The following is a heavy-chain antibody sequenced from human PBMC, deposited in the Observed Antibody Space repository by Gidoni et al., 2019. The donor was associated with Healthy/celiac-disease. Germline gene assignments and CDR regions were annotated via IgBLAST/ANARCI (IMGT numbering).Heavy chain of an antibody. V-gene: IGHV4-39*01. CDR3: ARQGIVGATGTFDY. CDR1: GGSISSSSYY. D-gene: IGHD1-26*01. J-gene: IGHJ4*02. Sequence: QLQLQESGPGLGKPSETLSPTCTVAGGSISSSSYYWGWIRQPPGKGLEWIGSIYYSGSTSYNPSLKSRVTISVDTSKNQFSLKLSSVTAADTAVYYCARQGIVGATGTFDYWGQGTLVTVSS. CDR2: IYYSGST.